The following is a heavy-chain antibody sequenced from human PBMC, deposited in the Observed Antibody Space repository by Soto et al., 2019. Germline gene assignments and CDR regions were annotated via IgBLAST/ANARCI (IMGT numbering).Heavy chain of an antibody. D-gene: IGHD4-17*01. CDR2: IPYDGSKK. CDR3: AREGGYGDSPPWYYFDY. V-gene: IGHV3-30-3*01. CDR1: GFTFSGYA. J-gene: IGHJ4*02. Sequence: QVQLVESGGGVVKPGRSLRLSCAASGFTFSGYAMHWVRQAPGKGLGGVAVIPYDGSKKYYEDSVKGRFTISRDNSKNTLYLQMNSLRAEDTAVYYCAREGGYGDSPPWYYFDYWGQGTLVTVSS.